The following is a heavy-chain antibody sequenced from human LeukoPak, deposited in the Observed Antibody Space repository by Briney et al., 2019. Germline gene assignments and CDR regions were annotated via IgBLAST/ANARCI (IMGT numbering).Heavy chain of an antibody. Sequence: GESLKISCKGSGYSFTSYWIGWVRQMPGKGLEWMGIIYPGDSDTRYSLSFQGQVTISADKSISTAYLQWSSLKASDTAMYYCARRVSMNYYYYGMDVWGQGTTVTVSS. V-gene: IGHV5-51*01. CDR3: ARRVSMNYYYYGMDV. CDR1: GYSFTSYW. CDR2: IYPGDSDT. D-gene: IGHD3-22*01. J-gene: IGHJ6*02.